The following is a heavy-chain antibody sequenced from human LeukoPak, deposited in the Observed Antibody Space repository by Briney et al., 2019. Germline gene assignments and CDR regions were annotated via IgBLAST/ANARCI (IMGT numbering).Heavy chain of an antibody. V-gene: IGHV3-23*01. Sequence: PGGSLRLSCAASGFTFSSYAMSWVRQAPGKGLEWVSAISGSGGSTYYADSVKGRFTIPRDNSKNTLYLQMNSLRAEDTAVYYCAKDIFFLRYLDWLPGGFDYWGQGTLVTVSS. D-gene: IGHD3-9*01. J-gene: IGHJ4*02. CDR3: AKDIFFLRYLDWLPGGFDY. CDR1: GFTFSSYA. CDR2: ISGSGGST.